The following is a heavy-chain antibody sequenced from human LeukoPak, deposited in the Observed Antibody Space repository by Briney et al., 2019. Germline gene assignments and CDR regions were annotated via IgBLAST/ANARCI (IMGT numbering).Heavy chain of an antibody. CDR3: AKDLRPYCSGGSCFSPFDY. J-gene: IGHJ4*02. Sequence: PGGSLRLSCAASGFTFDDFAMHWVRQAPGKGLEWVSTISWNSGSIGYADSVKGRFTTSRDNAKNSLYLQMNSLRPEDTALYYCAKDLRPYCSGGSCFSPFDYWGQGTLVTVSS. CDR1: GFTFDDFA. CDR2: ISWNSGSI. V-gene: IGHV3-9*01. D-gene: IGHD2-15*01.